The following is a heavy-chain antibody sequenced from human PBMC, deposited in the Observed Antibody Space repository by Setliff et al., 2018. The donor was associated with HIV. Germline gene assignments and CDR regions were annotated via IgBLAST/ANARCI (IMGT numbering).Heavy chain of an antibody. CDR3: ARDGRGDIAAAGLGWFDP. CDR2: IWYDGSSI. D-gene: IGHD6-13*01. CDR1: GFTFSNYG. J-gene: IGHJ5*02. V-gene: IGHV3-30*19. Sequence: PGGSLRLSCAASGFTFSNYGMHWVRQAPGKGLEWVAVIWYDGSSIYYADSVKGRFTISRDNSKNTLHLQMNSLRTEDTAVYSCARDGRGDIAAAGLGWFDPWGQGTLVTVSS.